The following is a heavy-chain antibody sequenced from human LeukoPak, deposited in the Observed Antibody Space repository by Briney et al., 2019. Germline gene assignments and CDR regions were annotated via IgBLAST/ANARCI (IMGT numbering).Heavy chain of an antibody. Sequence: SETLSLTCTVSGGSISSSSYYWGWIRQPPGKGLEWIGSIYYSGSTYYNPSLKSRVTISVDTSKNQFSLKLSSVTAADTAVYYCARLVYGDYDLYYYYCYMDVWGKGTTVTVSS. CDR2: IYYSGST. V-gene: IGHV4-39*01. CDR3: ARLVYGDYDLYYYYCYMDV. CDR1: GGSISSSSYY. D-gene: IGHD4-17*01. J-gene: IGHJ6*03.